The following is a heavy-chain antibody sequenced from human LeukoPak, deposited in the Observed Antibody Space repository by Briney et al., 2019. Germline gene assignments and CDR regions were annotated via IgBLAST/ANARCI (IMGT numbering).Heavy chain of an antibody. Sequence: SETLSLTCTVSGGSIISYYWSWIRQPPGKGLEWIGYIYYSGSTNYNPSLKSRVTISVDTSKNQFSLKLSSVTAADTAVYYCARGYSGYDAFDIWGQGPMVTVSS. CDR2: IYYSGST. D-gene: IGHD5-12*01. CDR1: GGSIISYY. J-gene: IGHJ3*02. CDR3: ARGYSGYDAFDI. V-gene: IGHV4-59*01.